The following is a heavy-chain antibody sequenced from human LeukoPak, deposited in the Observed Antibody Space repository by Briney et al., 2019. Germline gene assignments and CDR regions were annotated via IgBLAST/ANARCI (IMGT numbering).Heavy chain of an antibody. CDR3: ATESSLSN. CDR2: ISYDGTYA. J-gene: IGHJ4*02. D-gene: IGHD6-6*01. V-gene: IGHV3-30*04. Sequence: GGSLRLSCTASGFTFSTYAMDWVRLAPGRGLEWVGEISYDGTYASYAVSVRGRFPISRDNSKNTLYLQMNSLRPEDTAVYYCATESSLSNWGMGTLVTVSS. CDR1: GFTFSTYA.